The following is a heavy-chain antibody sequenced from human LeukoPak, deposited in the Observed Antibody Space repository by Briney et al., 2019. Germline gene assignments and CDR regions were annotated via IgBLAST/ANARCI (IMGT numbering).Heavy chain of an antibody. CDR3: ARDPQERHYYDSSGYYYYYYYGMDV. CDR2: ISAYNGNT. J-gene: IGHJ6*02. Sequence: GASVKVPCKASGYTFTSYGISWVRQAPGQGLEWMGWISAYNGNTNYAQKLQGRVTMTTDTSTSTAYMELRSLRSDDTAVYYCARDPQERHYYDSSGYYYYYYYGMDVWGQGTTVTVSS. CDR1: GYTFTSYG. V-gene: IGHV1-18*01. D-gene: IGHD3-22*01.